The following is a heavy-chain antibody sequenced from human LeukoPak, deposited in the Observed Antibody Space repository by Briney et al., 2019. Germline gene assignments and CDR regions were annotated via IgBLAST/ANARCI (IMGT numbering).Heavy chain of an antibody. CDR3: VRHGLGSSWFGFDY. CDR1: GYTFTTYW. Sequence: GESPKISCKGSGYTFTTYWIGWVRQMPGKGLEWMGIIYPGDSDPRYSPSFQGQVTISADTSISTHYLQWSSLKASDSAMYYCVRHGLGSSWFGFDYWGQGTLVTVSS. V-gene: IGHV5-51*01. J-gene: IGHJ4*02. D-gene: IGHD6-13*01. CDR2: IYPGDSDP.